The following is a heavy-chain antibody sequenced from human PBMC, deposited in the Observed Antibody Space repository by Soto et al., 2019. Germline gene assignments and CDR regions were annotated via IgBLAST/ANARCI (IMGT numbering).Heavy chain of an antibody. CDR3: AREGSSVLRFLEWLPESNDAFDI. D-gene: IGHD3-3*01. V-gene: IGHV3-48*02. CDR2: ISSSSSTI. CDR1: GFTFSSYS. Sequence: GGSLRLSCAASGFTFSSYSMNWVRQAPGKGLEWVSYISSSSSTIYYADSVKGRFTISRDNAKNSLYLQMNSLRDEDTAVYYCAREGSSVLRFLEWLPESNDAFDIWGQGTMVTVSS. J-gene: IGHJ3*02.